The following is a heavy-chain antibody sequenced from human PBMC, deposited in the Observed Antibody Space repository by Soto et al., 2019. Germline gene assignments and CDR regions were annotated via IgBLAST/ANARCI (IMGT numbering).Heavy chain of an antibody. D-gene: IGHD5-18*01. CDR3: AGDRSSGDSYGYGRGLWFDP. CDR1: GGTFSSYA. Sequence: QVQLVQSGAEVKKPGSSVKVSCKASGGTFSSYAISWVRQAPGQGLEWMGGIIPTFCTANYAQKFRGRVTIPADESTSTAYGELRSLRSEDTAVYYCAGDRSSGDSYGYGRGLWFDPWGQGTLVTVSS. CDR2: IIPTFCTA. V-gene: IGHV1-69*01. J-gene: IGHJ5*02.